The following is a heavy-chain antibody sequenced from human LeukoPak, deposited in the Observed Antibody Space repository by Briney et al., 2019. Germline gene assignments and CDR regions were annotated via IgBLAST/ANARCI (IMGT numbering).Heavy chain of an antibody. V-gene: IGHV1-2*02. Sequence: ASGKVSCKASGYTLIVYYMHWVRQDPGQGLEWMGWINPSSGDTNYAQKFQGRVTMTRDTANSTVYMELNRLRSDDTAVYYCMRGPQGAYFDYWGQGSLVTVSS. CDR1: GYTLIVYY. D-gene: IGHD3-16*01. CDR2: INPSSGDT. J-gene: IGHJ4*02. CDR3: MRGPQGAYFDY.